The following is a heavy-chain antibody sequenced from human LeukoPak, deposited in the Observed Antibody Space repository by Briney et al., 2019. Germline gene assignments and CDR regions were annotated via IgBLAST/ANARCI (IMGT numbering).Heavy chain of an antibody. J-gene: IGHJ6*03. CDR3: ARGAIAARPSYYYMDV. CDR2: IYYSGST. V-gene: IGHV4-30-4*08. D-gene: IGHD6-6*01. CDR1: GGSISSGDYY. Sequence: SETLSLTCTVSGGSISSGDYYWSWIRQPPGKGLEWIGYIYYSGSTYYNPSLKSRVTISVDTSKNQFSLKLSSVTAADTAVYYCARGAIAARPSYYYMDVWGKGTTVTVSS.